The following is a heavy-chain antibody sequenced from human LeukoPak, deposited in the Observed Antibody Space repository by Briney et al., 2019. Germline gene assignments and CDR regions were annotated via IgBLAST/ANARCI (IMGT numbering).Heavy chain of an antibody. CDR3: AKGAGYCSSTSCFYFDY. V-gene: IGHV3-9*01. D-gene: IGHD2-2*01. CDR1: GFTVSSNY. CDR2: ISWNSGSI. J-gene: IGHJ4*02. Sequence: GGSLRLSCAASGFTVSSNYMSWVRQAPGKGLEWVSGISWNSGSIGYADSVKGRFTISRDNAKNSLYLQMNSLRAEDTALYYCAKGAGYCSSTSCFYFDYWGQGTLVTVSS.